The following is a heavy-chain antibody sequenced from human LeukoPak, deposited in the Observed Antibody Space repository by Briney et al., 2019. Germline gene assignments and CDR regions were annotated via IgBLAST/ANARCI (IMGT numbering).Heavy chain of an antibody. Sequence: GASVKVSCTASGYTFTSYDISWVRQATGQGLEWMGWMNPNSGNTGYAQQFQGRVTMTRNTSISTAYMELSSLRSEDTAVYYCARGRAARPLSAYYMDVWGKGTTVTVSS. J-gene: IGHJ6*03. V-gene: IGHV1-8*01. CDR1: GYTFTSYD. CDR2: MNPNSGNT. D-gene: IGHD6-6*01. CDR3: ARGRAARPLSAYYMDV.